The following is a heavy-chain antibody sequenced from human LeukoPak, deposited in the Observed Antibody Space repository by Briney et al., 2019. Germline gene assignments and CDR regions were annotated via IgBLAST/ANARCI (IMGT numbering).Heavy chain of an antibody. J-gene: IGHJ4*02. CDR2: ISFHGSDK. CDR1: GFTFSTYA. CDR3: ARGERHGDYTLDS. Sequence: GGSLRLSCAASGFTFSTYAMSWVRQAPGKGLEWVAFISFHGSDKYYADSVKGRFTISRDGSKNTVFLQMSSLRAEDTAVYYCARGERHGDYTLDSWGQGTLVTVSS. D-gene: IGHD4-17*01. V-gene: IGHV3-30*15.